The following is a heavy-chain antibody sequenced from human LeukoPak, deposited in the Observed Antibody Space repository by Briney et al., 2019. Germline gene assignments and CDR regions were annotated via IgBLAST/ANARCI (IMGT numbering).Heavy chain of an antibody. V-gene: IGHV3-23*01. D-gene: IGHD1-26*01. J-gene: IGHJ6*02. CDR2: ISGSGVST. CDR1: GFRFSSYA. CDR3: ARDPARYSGSYYYGMDV. Sequence: GGSLRLACAASGFRFSSYAMSWVRQAPGKGLEWVSAISGSGVSTYYADSVKGRFTIFRDNAKNTLYLQMNSLRAEDTAVYYCARDPARYSGSYYYGMDVWGQGTTVTVSS.